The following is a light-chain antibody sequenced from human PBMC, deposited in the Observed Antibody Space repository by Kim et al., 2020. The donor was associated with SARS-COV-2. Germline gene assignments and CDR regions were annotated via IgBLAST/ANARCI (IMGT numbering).Light chain of an antibody. CDR3: NSRDSNDNVV. CDR1: SLRSYY. V-gene: IGLV3-19*01. Sequence: SSELTQDPAVSVALGQTVRITCQGDSLRSYYATWYQQKPGQAPILVIYGKNNRPSGIPDRFPGSSSGNTASLTITGTQAGDGADYYCNSRDSNDNVVFGG. CDR2: GKN. J-gene: IGLJ2*01.